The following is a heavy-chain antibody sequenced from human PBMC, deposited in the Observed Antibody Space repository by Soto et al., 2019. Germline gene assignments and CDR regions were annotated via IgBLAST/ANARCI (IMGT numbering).Heavy chain of an antibody. D-gene: IGHD2-21*01. V-gene: IGHV4-39*01. Sequence: TSETLSLTCTVSGGSIRGSSYYWGWIRQAPGKGLEWIGSVYYSGSTYYNPSLKSRVTVSADTSKNQFSLKLTSVTAADTALYYCASNSYRTWGQGILVTV. CDR3: ASNSYRT. CDR1: GGSIRGSSYY. CDR2: VYYSGST. J-gene: IGHJ1*01.